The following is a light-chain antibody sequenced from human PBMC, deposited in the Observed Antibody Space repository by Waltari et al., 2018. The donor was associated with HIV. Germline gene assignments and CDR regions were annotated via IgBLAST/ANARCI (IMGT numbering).Light chain of an antibody. CDR2: GNT. CDR3: QSYDISLSGWV. J-gene: IGLJ3*02. CDR1: SSNIGAGYD. V-gene: IGLV1-40*01. Sequence: QSVLTQPPSVSGAPGQRVTISCTGSSSNIGAGYDVHWYQQFPGTAPKVLIYGNTYRPAGVPDRFSGSKSGSSASLLITGLQAEDDADYYCQSYDISLSGWVFGGGTKLTGL.